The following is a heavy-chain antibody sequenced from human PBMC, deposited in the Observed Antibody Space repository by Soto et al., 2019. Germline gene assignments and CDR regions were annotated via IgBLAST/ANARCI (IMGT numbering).Heavy chain of an antibody. Sequence: SETLSLTCALYVWSFDGYYWSCIRHSPGKWLEWIGEIHHSGSTKYNPSLKSRVSLSVDTSTKQFSLKMTSMTAADRGVYYCARGLDYWSGYIFWGQGTSVSVSS. V-gene: IGHV4-34*01. J-gene: IGHJ4*02. CDR3: ARGLDYWSGYIF. CDR2: IHHSGST. CDR1: VWSFDGYY. D-gene: IGHD3-3*01.